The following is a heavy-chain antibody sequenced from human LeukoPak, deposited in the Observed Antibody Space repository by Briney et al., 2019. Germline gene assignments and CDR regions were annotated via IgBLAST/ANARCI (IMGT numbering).Heavy chain of an antibody. Sequence: GGSLRLSCSPSGFTFSDYAMNWVRQAPGKGLEWVSLISGSGGDTYYPDSVKGRFTISRDNSKNTLYLQMNSLRAEDTAVYYCARDVSLKAMITFGGVLDYWGQGTLVTVSS. D-gene: IGHD3-16*01. V-gene: IGHV3-23*01. CDR2: ISGSGGDT. CDR1: GFTFSDYA. CDR3: ARDVSLKAMITFGGVLDY. J-gene: IGHJ4*02.